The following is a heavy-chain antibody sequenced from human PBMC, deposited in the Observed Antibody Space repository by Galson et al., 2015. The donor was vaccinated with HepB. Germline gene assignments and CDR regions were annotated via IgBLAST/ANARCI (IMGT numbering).Heavy chain of an antibody. V-gene: IGHV3-23*03. CDR3: ARPLYSPYYYGVDV. D-gene: IGHD5-18*01. CDR2: IYSGGST. J-gene: IGHJ6*02. CDR1: GFTFSSYA. Sequence: SLRLSCAASGFTFSSYAMSWVRQAPGKGLEWVSVIYSGGSTYYADSVKGRFTISRDNSKNTLYLQMNSLRAEDTAVYYCARPLYSPYYYGVDVWGQGTTVTVSS.